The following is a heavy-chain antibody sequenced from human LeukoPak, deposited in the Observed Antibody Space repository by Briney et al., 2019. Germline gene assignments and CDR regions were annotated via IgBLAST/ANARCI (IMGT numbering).Heavy chain of an antibody. CDR1: GFTFSSYG. Sequence: GGTLRLSCAASGFTFSSYGMSWVRQAPGKGLEWVSAISGSGGSTYYADSVKGRFTISRDNSKNTLYLQMNSLRAEDTAVYYCAKGGTASSYYYYMDVWGKGTTVTISS. J-gene: IGHJ6*03. D-gene: IGHD6-13*01. V-gene: IGHV3-23*01. CDR3: AKGGTASSYYYYMDV. CDR2: ISGSGGST.